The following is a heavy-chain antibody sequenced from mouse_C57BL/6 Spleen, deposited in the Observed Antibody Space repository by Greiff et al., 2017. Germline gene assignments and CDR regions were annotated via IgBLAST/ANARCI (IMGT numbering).Heavy chain of an antibody. CDR1: GYTFTSYW. Sequence: VQLQQPGAELVKPGASVKLSCKASGYTFTSYWMQWVKQRPGQGLEWIGEIDPSDSYTNYNQKFKGKATLTVDTSSSTAYMQLSSLTSEDSAVYYCARSPYGNAWFAYWGQGTLVTVSA. CDR3: ARSPYGNAWFAY. J-gene: IGHJ3*01. V-gene: IGHV1-50*01. CDR2: IDPSDSYT. D-gene: IGHD2-1*01.